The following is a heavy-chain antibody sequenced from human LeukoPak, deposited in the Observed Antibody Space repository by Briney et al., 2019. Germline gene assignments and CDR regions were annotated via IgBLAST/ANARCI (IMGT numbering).Heavy chain of an antibody. V-gene: IGHV3-30-3*01. D-gene: IGHD2-2*01. CDR1: GFTFSSYA. CDR3: ARDILGYCSSTSCRPYGMDV. CDR2: ISYDGSNK. J-gene: IGHJ6*02. Sequence: GGSLRLSCAASGFTFSSYAMHWVRQAPGKGLEWVAVISYDGSNKYYADSVKGRFTISGDNSKNTLYLQMNSLRAEDTAVYYCARDILGYCSSTSCRPYGMDVWGQGTTVTVSS.